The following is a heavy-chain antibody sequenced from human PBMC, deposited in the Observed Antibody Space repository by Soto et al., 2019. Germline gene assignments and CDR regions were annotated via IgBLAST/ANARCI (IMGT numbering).Heavy chain of an antibody. CDR3: ARFRYYDILTGYYFDY. D-gene: IGHD3-9*01. CDR1: GGSISSYY. CDR2: IYYSGST. V-gene: IGHV4-59*05. Sequence: SETLSLTCTVSGGSISSYYWSLIRQPPGKGLEWIGSIYYSGSTYYNPSLKSRVTISVDTSKNQFSLKLSSVTAADTAVYYCARFRYYDILTGYYFDYWGQGTLVTVSS. J-gene: IGHJ4*02.